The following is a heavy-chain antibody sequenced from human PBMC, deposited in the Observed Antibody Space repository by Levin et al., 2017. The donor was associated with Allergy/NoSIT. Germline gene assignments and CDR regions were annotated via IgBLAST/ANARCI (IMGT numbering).Heavy chain of an antibody. D-gene: IGHD2-2*01. CDR2: IYYSGST. V-gene: IGHV4-39*01. CDR1: GGSISSSSYY. Sequence: SQTLSLTCTVSGGSISSSSYYWGWIRQPPGKGLEWIGSIYYSGSTYYNPSLKSRVTISVDTSKNQFSLKLSSVTAADTAVYYCARHDLPYIVVVPASYFDYWGQGTLVTVSS. J-gene: IGHJ4*02. CDR3: ARHDLPYIVVVPASYFDY.